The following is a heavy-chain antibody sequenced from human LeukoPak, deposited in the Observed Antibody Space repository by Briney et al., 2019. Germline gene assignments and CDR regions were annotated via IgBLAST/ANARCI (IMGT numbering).Heavy chain of an antibody. CDR1: GGSISSGGYY. J-gene: IGHJ6*02. CDR3: ARDVREGGTMVRGVIDYYYGMDV. D-gene: IGHD3-10*01. Sequence: SQTLSLTCTVSGGSISSGGYYWSWIRQHPGKGLEWIGYIYYSGSTYYNPSLKSRVTISVDTSKNQFSLKLSSVTAADTAVYYCARDVREGGTMVRGVIDYYYGMDVWGQGTTVTVSS. CDR2: IYYSGST. V-gene: IGHV4-31*03.